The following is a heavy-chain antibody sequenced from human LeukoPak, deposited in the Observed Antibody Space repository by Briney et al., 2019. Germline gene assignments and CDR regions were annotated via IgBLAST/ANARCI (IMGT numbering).Heavy chain of an antibody. CDR2: IYYSGST. CDR3: ARSPPGAVAGTLGDYFDY. Sequence: SETLSLTCTVSGGSISSYYWSWIRQPPGKGLEWIGYIYYSGSTNYNPSLKSRVTISVDTSKNQFSLKLSSVTAADTAVYYCARSPPGAVAGTLGDYFDYWGQGTLVTVSS. V-gene: IGHV4-59*01. CDR1: GGSISSYY. D-gene: IGHD6-19*01. J-gene: IGHJ4*02.